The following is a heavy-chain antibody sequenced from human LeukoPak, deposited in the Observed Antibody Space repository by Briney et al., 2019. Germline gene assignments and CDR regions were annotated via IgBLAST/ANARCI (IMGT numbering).Heavy chain of an antibody. CDR2: IHYSGST. Sequence: PSETLSLTCSVSGGSINSYYWSWIRQSPGKGLEWIGYIHYSGSTNYNPSLKSRVTISVDTSKNQFSLKVSSVTAAYTDVYYCARGRQRMVRGVIGSETNYYYSNYMDVWGKGTTVTISS. V-gene: IGHV4-59*01. J-gene: IGHJ6*03. CDR3: ARGRQRMVRGVIGSETNYYYSNYMDV. CDR1: GGSINSYY. D-gene: IGHD3-10*01.